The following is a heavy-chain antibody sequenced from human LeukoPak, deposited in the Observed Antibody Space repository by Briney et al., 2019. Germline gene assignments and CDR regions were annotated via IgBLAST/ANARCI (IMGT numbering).Heavy chain of an antibody. D-gene: IGHD3-10*01. CDR3: AKGSLWFGELLGPFFDY. V-gene: IGHV3-23*01. Sequence: PGGSLRLSCEASGFTLSTYGMSWVRQAPGKGLEWVSAISGSGGSTYYADSVKGRVTISRDNSKNTLYLQVNSLRVEDTAVYYCAKGSLWFGELLGPFFDYWGQGTLVTVSS. CDR2: ISGSGGST. CDR1: GFTLSTYG. J-gene: IGHJ4*02.